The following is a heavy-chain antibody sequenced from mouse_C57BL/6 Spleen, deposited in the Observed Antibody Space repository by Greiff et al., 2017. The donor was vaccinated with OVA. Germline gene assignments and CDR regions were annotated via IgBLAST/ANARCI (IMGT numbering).Heavy chain of an antibody. D-gene: IGHD1-1*01. CDR3: AMTSTVVDY. V-gene: IGHV1-19*01. CDR2: INPYNGGT. J-gene: IGHJ2*01. Sequence: EVQLQQSGPVLVKPGASVKMSCKASGYTFTDYYMNWVKQSHGKSLEWIGVINPYNGGTSYNQKFKGKATLTVDKSSITAYMELYSLTSEDSSFYYCAMTSTVVDYWGQGTTLTVSS. CDR1: GYTFTDYY.